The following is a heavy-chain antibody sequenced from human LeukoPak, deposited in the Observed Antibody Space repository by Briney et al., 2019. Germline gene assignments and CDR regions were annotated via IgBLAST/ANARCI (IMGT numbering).Heavy chain of an antibody. J-gene: IGHJ4*02. CDR1: GYTFTSYG. CDR2: ISAYNGNT. V-gene: IGHV1-18*01. D-gene: IGHD3-10*01. CDR3: AREEGSGSYYIFDY. Sequence: ASVKVSCKASGYTFTSYGISWVRQAPGQGLEWMGWISAYNGNTNYAQKLQGRVTMTTDTSTSTAYMELRSPRSDDTAVYYCAREEGSGSYYIFDYWGQGTLVTVSS.